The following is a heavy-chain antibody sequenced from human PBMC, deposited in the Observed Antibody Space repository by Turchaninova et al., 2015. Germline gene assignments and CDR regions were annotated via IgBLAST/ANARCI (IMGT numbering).Heavy chain of an antibody. CDR3: ARVRGRNYGSGSYDGMDV. V-gene: IGHV3-33*01. CDR1: GFSFRSDG. Sequence: QVQVVESGGGVVQHGRSLRLSCAESGFSFRSDGMHWVREGPGKGLEWVAIIWYEGSNKYDADSWKGRFTISRDNSDNMSYLQMNSLRAEDTAVYYCARVRGRNYGSGSYDGMDVWGQGTTVTVSS. CDR2: IWYEGSNK. J-gene: IGHJ6*02. D-gene: IGHD3-16*01.